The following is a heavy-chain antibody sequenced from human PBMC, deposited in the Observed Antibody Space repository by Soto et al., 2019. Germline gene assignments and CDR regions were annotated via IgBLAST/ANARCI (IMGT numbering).Heavy chain of an antibody. D-gene: IGHD3-22*01. J-gene: IGHJ4*02. CDR2: ISAFNGKT. V-gene: IGHV1-18*01. CDR1: GYTFTSYG. CDR3: ARDRVPKSSGYFPFDY. Sequence: QVPLVQSGAEVKKPGASVKVSCKASGYTFTSYGINWVRQAPGQGLEWMGWISAFNGKTNYAQNVQGRVTMTTDTSTNTAYMELRSLRSYDTAVYYCARDRVPKSSGYFPFDYWGQGTLVTVSS.